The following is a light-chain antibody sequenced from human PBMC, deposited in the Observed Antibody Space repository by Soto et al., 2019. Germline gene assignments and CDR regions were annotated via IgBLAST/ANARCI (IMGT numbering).Light chain of an antibody. CDR1: QNVGGY. CDR3: QQRNSWPLT. CDR2: DAS. V-gene: IGKV3-11*01. Sequence: EIVLTQSPATLSLSPGERATLSCRASQNVGGYLAWYQQKPGQAPRLLISDASNRAAGIPARFSGIGSGTDFTLTISSLETEDFAVYYCQQRNSWPLTFGGGPKVDIK. J-gene: IGKJ4*01.